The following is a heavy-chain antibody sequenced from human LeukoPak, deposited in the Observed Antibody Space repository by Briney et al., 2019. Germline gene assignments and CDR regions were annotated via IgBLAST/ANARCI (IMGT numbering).Heavy chain of an antibody. CDR2: ISPDGSDN. CDR1: GYTFRNYP. D-gene: IGHD2-8*01. V-gene: IGHV3-30*01. J-gene: IGHJ3*02. CDR3: ATGCFVEVLRGASDI. Sequence: GGSLRLSCVASGYTFRNYPTHWVRQAPGEGLEWVAVISPDGSDNYYADSVKGRFTISRDNSQNTVHLQMNSLGPGDTAVYYCATGCFVEVLRGASDIWGQGTMVPVS.